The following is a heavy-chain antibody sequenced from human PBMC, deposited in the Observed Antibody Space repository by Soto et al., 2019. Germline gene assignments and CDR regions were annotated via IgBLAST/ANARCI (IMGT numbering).Heavy chain of an antibody. CDR1: GYSFTSYW. D-gene: IGHD3-3*01. CDR3: ARLEGDFWSGYRTSYYYYGMDV. J-gene: IGHJ6*02. Sequence: PGESLKISCKGSGYSFTSYWISWVRQMPGKGLEWMGRIDPSDSYTNYSPSFQGHVTISADKSISTAYLQWSSLKASDTAMYYCARLEGDFWSGYRTSYYYYGMDVWGQGTTVTVSS. CDR2: IDPSDSYT. V-gene: IGHV5-10-1*01.